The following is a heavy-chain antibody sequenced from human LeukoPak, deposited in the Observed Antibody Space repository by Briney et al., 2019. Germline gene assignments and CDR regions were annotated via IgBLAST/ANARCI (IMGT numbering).Heavy chain of an antibody. CDR3: ARRLGGANSFDY. CDR2: TSGSGGTT. Sequence: GGSLRLSCAASGFTFSSYAMSWVRQAPGEGLEWVSLTSGSGGTTYYADSVKGRFTISRDNSRNTVHLQMNSLRDEDTAVYYCARRLGGANSFDYWGQGTLVTVSS. CDR1: GFTFSSYA. V-gene: IGHV3-23*01. D-gene: IGHD1-26*01. J-gene: IGHJ4*02.